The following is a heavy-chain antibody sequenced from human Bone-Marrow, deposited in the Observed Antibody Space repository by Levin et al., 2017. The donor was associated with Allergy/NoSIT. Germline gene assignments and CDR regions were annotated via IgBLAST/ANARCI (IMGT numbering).Heavy chain of an antibody. Sequence: KPSETLSLTCTVSGSYINSAHYWGWVRQPPGKELEWLGSTYHSGSTYYKSSLKSRISISVDTSKTHFSLNLESVTAADTAVYFCARSGGGAASGRWFFDLWGDGILVTVSS. CDR1: GSYINSAHY. J-gene: IGHJ2*01. V-gene: IGHV4-38-2*02. D-gene: IGHD1-26*01. CDR3: ARSGGGAASGRWFFDL. CDR2: TYHSGST.